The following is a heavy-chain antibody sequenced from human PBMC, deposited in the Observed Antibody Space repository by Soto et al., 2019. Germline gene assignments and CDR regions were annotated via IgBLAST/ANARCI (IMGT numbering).Heavy chain of an antibody. J-gene: IGHJ4*02. CDR2: IYYSGNT. CDR1: GGSISSYL. V-gene: IGHV4-59*01. CDR3: ARSGIVTNGTDHFDY. Sequence: PSETLSLTCTVSGGSISSYLWSWIRQPPGKGLEWVGYIYYSGNTNYNPSLKSRVTMSVDTSKNQFYLKLSSVTAADTALYYCARSGIVTNGTDHFDYWGQGIQVTVSS. D-gene: IGHD1-26*01.